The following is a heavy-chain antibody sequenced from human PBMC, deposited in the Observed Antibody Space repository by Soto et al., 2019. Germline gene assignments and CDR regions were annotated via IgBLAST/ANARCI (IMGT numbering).Heavy chain of an antibody. Sequence: PSETLSLTCAVSGGSISSGSYSWSWIRQPPGKGLEWIGYIYHSGSTYYNPSLKSRVTISVDRSKNQFSLKLSSVTAADTAVYYCARALDDTAMVPIFDYWGQGTLVTVSS. D-gene: IGHD5-18*01. CDR1: GGSISSGSYS. V-gene: IGHV4-30-2*01. J-gene: IGHJ4*02. CDR3: ARALDDTAMVPIFDY. CDR2: IYHSGST.